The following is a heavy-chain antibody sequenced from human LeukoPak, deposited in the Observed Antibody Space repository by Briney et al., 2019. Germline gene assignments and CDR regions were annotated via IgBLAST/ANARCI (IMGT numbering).Heavy chain of an antibody. CDR2: IIPIFGTA. D-gene: IGHD2-15*01. V-gene: IGHV1-69*13. J-gene: IGHJ4*02. Sequence: SVKVSCKASGGTSSSYAISWVRQAPGQGLEWMGGIIPIFGTANYAQKFQGRVTITADESTSTAYMELSSLRSEDTAVYYCARGGYCSGGSCYSVRSSSDYWGQGTLVTVSS. CDR1: GGTSSSYA. CDR3: ARGGYCSGGSCYSVRSSSDY.